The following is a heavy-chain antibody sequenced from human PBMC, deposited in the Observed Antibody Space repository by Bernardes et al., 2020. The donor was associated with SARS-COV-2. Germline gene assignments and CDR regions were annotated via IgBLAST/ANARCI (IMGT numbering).Heavy chain of an antibody. J-gene: IGHJ5*02. D-gene: IGHD5-18*01. V-gene: IGHV1-18*01. CDR2: ISADSGNT. Sequence: KVSCKASGYTFTSYGISWVLQAPGQGLEWMGWISADSGNTDYAQKFQGRVTMTTDTSTSTAYMELRSLRSDDTAVYYCATVVGYSYGGGWFDPWGQGTLVTVSS. CDR3: ATVVGYSYGGGWFDP. CDR1: GYTFTSYG.